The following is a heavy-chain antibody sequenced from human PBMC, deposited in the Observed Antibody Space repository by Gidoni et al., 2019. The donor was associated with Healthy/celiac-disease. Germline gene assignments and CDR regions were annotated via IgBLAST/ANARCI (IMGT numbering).Heavy chain of an antibody. V-gene: IGHV1-8*01. Sequence: QVQLVQSGAEVKKPGASVKVSCKASGYTFTSYDINWVRQATGQGLEWMGWMNPNSGNTGYAQKFQGRVTMTRNTSISTAYMELSSLRSEDTAVYYCARGLGDIVAPNSDILYCYGMDVWGQGTTVTVSS. J-gene: IGHJ6*02. CDR2: MNPNSGNT. CDR3: ARGLGDIVAPNSDILYCYGMDV. CDR1: GYTFTSYD. D-gene: IGHD5-12*01.